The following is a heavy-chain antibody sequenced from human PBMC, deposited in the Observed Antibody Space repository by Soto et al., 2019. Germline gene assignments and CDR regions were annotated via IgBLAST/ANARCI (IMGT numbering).Heavy chain of an antibody. V-gene: IGHV3-23*01. CDR3: AKATSVLAARPKNAFEI. CDR2: ISGSGGST. J-gene: IGHJ3*02. Sequence: EVQLLESGGGLVQPGGSLRLSCAASGFTFSSYAMSWVRQAPGKGLEGVSAISGSGGSTYYADSVKGRFTISRDTSKNTLYLQMTSLRAEDTAVYYCAKATSVLAARPKNAFEIWGQGTMVTVSS. CDR1: GFTFSSYA. D-gene: IGHD6-6*01.